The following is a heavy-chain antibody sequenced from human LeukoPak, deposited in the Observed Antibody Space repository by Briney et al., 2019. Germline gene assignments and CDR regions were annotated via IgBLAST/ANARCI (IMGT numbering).Heavy chain of an antibody. D-gene: IGHD3-16*01. Sequence: PSETLSVTCTVSGGSISSGSYYWSWIRQPAGKGLEWIGRTYTRGSTNYNPSLKSRVTISVDTSKNQFSLKLSSVTAADTAVYYCAREGVWFDPWGQGTLVTVSS. CDR2: TYTRGST. J-gene: IGHJ5*02. CDR1: GGSISSGSYY. V-gene: IGHV4-61*02. CDR3: AREGVWFDP.